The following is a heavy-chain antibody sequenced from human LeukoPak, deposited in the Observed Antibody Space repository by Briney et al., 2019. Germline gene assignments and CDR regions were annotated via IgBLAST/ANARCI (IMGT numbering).Heavy chain of an antibody. Sequence: SETLSLTCTVSGGSISSGSYYWSWIRQPAGKGLEWIVRIYTSGSTNYNPSLKSRVTISVDTSKSQFSLKLSSVTAADTAVYYCAREIWEEIIDYWGEGTLVTVSS. CDR1: GGSISSGSYY. J-gene: IGHJ4*02. CDR3: AREIWEEIIDY. D-gene: IGHD1-26*01. V-gene: IGHV4-61*02. CDR2: IYTSGST.